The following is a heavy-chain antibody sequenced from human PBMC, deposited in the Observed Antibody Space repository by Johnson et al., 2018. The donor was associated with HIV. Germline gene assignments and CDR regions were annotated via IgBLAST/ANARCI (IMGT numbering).Heavy chain of an antibody. CDR1: GFSFSDYY. V-gene: IGHV3-11*04. J-gene: IGHJ3*02. Sequence: QVQLVESGGGLVKPGGSLRLSCVASGFSFSDYYMSWIRQAPGKGLEWISFMSSSGSTIYHAESVKGRFTISRDISKNTLYLQMNSLRAEDTAVYYCARPVPDYYDSSGYYSAAFDIWGQGTMVTVSS. D-gene: IGHD3-22*01. CDR3: ARPVPDYYDSSGYYSAAFDI. CDR2: MSSSGSTI.